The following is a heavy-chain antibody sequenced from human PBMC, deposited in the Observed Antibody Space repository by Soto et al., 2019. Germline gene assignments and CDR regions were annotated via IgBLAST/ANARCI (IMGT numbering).Heavy chain of an antibody. Sequence: QVQLVESGGGVVQPGRSLRHSCAASGFTFSNYGMHWVRQAPGKGLEWVAVISYDGSNKYYADSVKGRFSISRDNSKNTLYLQMNSLRAEVTAVYYCAKGDWFDPWGQGTLVTVSS. CDR2: ISYDGSNK. CDR1: GFTFSNYG. J-gene: IGHJ5*02. V-gene: IGHV3-30*18. CDR3: AKGDWFDP.